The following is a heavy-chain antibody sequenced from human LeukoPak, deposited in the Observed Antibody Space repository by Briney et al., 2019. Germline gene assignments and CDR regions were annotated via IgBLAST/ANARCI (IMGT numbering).Heavy chain of an antibody. CDR1: GFTFNTYG. CDR2: ISNDGNFK. V-gene: IGHV3-30*02. J-gene: IGHJ6*02. D-gene: IGHD2-21*01. Sequence: GGSLRLSCAASGFTFNTYGMHWVRQAPGKGLEWVSSISNDGNFKYYADSVKGRFTISRDNSKKTLYLQMNSLRAEDTAVYYSAKDWGDNENYSGMDVWGQGTTVTVSS. CDR3: AKDWGDNENYSGMDV.